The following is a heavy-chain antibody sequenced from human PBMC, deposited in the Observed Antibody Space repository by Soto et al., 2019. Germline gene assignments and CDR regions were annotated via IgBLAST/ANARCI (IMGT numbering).Heavy chain of an antibody. J-gene: IGHJ4*02. Sequence: GESLKISCKGSGYSFTSYWSGWVRQMPGKGLEWMGIIYPGDSDTRYSPSFQGQVTISADKSISTAYLQWSSLKASDTAMYYCARKTGNSGWYYYFDYWGQGTLVTVSS. CDR1: GYSFTSYW. CDR2: IYPGDSDT. V-gene: IGHV5-51*01. D-gene: IGHD6-19*01. CDR3: ARKTGNSGWYYYFDY.